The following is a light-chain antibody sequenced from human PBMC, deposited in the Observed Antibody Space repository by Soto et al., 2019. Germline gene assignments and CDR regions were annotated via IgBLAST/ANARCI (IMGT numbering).Light chain of an antibody. Sequence: EIVLTQSPGTLSLSPGERATLSCRASQTVSSSLAWYQQKPGQAPRLLIYEASNRATGIPARFSGSGSGAEFTLTISSLQSEDFAVYYCQQYKNWPPITFGQGTRLEIK. V-gene: IGKV3D-15*01. J-gene: IGKJ5*01. CDR3: QQYKNWPPIT. CDR2: EAS. CDR1: QTVSSS.